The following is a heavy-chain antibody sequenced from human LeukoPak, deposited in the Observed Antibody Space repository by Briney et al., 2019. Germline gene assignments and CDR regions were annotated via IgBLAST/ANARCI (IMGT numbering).Heavy chain of an antibody. CDR1: SGSISSSSYF. CDR3: ARGKQQLANPLFFS. V-gene: IGHV4-39*07. J-gene: IGHJ5*02. D-gene: IGHD6-13*01. CDR2: INYSGST. Sequence: SETLSLTCTVSSGSISSSSYFWAWIRQPPGKGLEWIGSINYSGSTYYNPSLKSRVTISVDTSKNQFSLKLSSVTAADTSVYYCARGKQQLANPLFFSWGQGTLVTVSS.